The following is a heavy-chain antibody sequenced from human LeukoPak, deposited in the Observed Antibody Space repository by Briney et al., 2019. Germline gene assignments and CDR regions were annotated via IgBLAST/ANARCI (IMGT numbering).Heavy chain of an antibody. D-gene: IGHD1-26*01. CDR1: GFTFSDYS. CDR3: ARGEDSIVGVPGPNY. CDR2: ISSSSNTV. Sequence: PGGSLRLSCAASGFTFSDYSINWVRQAPGKGLEWVSFISSSSNTVYYADSVKGRFTISRDYANNSLFLQMNGLTAEDTAVYYCARGEDSIVGVPGPNYWGQGTLVSVSS. J-gene: IGHJ4*02. V-gene: IGHV3-48*01.